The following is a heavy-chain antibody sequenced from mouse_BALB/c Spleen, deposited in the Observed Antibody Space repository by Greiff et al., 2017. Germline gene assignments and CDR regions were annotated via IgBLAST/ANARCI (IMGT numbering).Heavy chain of an antibody. D-gene: IGHD2-14*01. CDR1: GFNIKDTY. CDR3: AAGDRYDDGCMDY. V-gene: IGHV14-3*02. Sequence: EVQLQQSGAELVKPGASVKLSCTASGFNIKDTYMHWVKQRPEQGLEWIGRIDPANGNTKYDPKFQGKATITADTSSNTAYLQLSSLTSEDTAVYYCAAGDRYDDGCMDYWGQGTSVTVSS. CDR2: IDPANGNT. J-gene: IGHJ4*01.